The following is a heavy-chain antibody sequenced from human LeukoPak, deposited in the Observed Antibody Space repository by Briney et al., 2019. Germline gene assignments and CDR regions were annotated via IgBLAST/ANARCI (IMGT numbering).Heavy chain of an antibody. CDR2: ISSSGGTI. CDR1: GFTFSSYE. D-gene: IGHD2-2*01. V-gene: IGHV3-48*03. CDR3: AREYCSSTSCYFQH. Sequence: PGGSLRLSCAASGFTFSSYEMNWVRQAPGKGLEWVSYISSSGGTIYYADSVKGRFTISRDNAKNSLYLQMNSLRAEDTAVYYCAREYCSSTSCYFQHWGQGTLVTVSS. J-gene: IGHJ1*01.